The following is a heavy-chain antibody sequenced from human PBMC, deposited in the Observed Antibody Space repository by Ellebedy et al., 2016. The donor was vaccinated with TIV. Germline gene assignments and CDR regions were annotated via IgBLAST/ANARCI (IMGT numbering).Heavy chain of an antibody. CDR1: GGSFSGYY. J-gene: IGHJ4*02. Sequence: SETLSLXCAVYGGSFSGYYWSWIRQPPGKGLEWIGEINHSGSTNYNPSLKSRVTISVDTSKNQFSLKLSSVTAADTAVYYCARTRGYSYGFDYWGQGTLVTVSS. CDR2: INHSGST. V-gene: IGHV4-34*01. D-gene: IGHD5-18*01. CDR3: ARTRGYSYGFDY.